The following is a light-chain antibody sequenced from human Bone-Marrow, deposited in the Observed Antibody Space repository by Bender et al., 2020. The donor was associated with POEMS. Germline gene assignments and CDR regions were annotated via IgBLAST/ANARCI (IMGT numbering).Light chain of an antibody. V-gene: IGLV1-44*01. CDR3: CSYAGSSTFYV. Sequence: QSVLTQPPSASGTPGQRVTISCSGSSSNIGAHAVNWYQHLPGTAPKLLIYSNHQRPSGVPDRFSGSKSGTSAPLAISGLQSEDEADYYCCSYAGSSTFYVFGTGTKVTVL. CDR1: SSNIGAHA. J-gene: IGLJ1*01. CDR2: SNH.